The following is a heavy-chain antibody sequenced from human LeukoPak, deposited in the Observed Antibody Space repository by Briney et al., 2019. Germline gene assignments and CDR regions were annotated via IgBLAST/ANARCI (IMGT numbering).Heavy chain of an antibody. J-gene: IGHJ4*02. CDR2: ISAYNGNT. V-gene: IGHV1-18*04. D-gene: IGHD2-15*01. Sequence: ASVKLSCNASGYTFTRYGLSWVRQAPGQGLEWMGWISAYNGNTNYAQKLQGRVTMTTDTSTSTAYMELRSLRSDDTAVYYCARRYCSGGSCYSWDFDYWGQGTLVTVSS. CDR3: ARRYCSGGSCYSWDFDY. CDR1: GYTFTRYG.